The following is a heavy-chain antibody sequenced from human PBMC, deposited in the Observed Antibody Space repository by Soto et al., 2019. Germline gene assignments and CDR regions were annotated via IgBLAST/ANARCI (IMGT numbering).Heavy chain of an antibody. J-gene: IGHJ6*02. Sequence: QVQLVESGGGVVQPGRSLRLSCAASGFNFNNYGMHWVRQAPGKGLEWVAVIWNDGNGYYDANSVKGRFTISRDNSKNTLYLQMSSLRAGDTAVYYCARRQISPPTRGAASARGGMDVWGQGTTVTVSS. CDR1: GFNFNNYG. CDR2: IWNDGNGY. V-gene: IGHV3-33*01. D-gene: IGHD6-13*01. CDR3: ARRQISPPTRGAASARGGMDV.